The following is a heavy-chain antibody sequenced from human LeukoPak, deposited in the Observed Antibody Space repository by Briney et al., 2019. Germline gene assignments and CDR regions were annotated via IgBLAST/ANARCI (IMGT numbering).Heavy chain of an antibody. J-gene: IGHJ4*02. D-gene: IGHD3-10*01. CDR3: ARDGGSESYASDY. CDR2: ISDSGGDK. Sequence: PGGSLRLSCAASGFTFSRYGFHWVRQAPGKGLEWVAFISDSGGDKWYADSVKGRLTISGDKSKNTVNLQMSSLRVEDTALYYCARDGGSESYASDYWGQGTQVTVSS. V-gene: IGHV3-30*02. CDR1: GFTFSRYG.